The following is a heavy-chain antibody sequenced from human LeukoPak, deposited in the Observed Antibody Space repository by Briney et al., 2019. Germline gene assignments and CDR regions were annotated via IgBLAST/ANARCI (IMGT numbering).Heavy chain of an antibody. CDR1: GFTFSDYY. CDR3: AKSPIVGAIVYGMDV. CDR2: ISGSGGST. Sequence: PGGSLRLSCAASGFTFSDYYMSWVRQAPGKGLEWVSAISGSGGSTYYADSVKGRFTISRDNSKDTLYLQMNSLRAEDTAVYYCAKSPIVGAIVYGMDVWGQGTTVTVSS. D-gene: IGHD1-26*01. V-gene: IGHV3-23*01. J-gene: IGHJ6*02.